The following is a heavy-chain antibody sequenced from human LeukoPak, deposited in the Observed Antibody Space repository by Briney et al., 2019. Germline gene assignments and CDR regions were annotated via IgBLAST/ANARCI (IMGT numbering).Heavy chain of an antibody. D-gene: IGHD2-8*01. CDR1: GFTVTINY. CDR3: ARESLGYGFDY. J-gene: IGHJ4*02. V-gene: IGHV3-53*01. Sequence: GGSLRLSCAPSGFTVTINYTSWVRQAPGKGLERVSVIYSGVSVLYADSAKGRFTISRDNTKNTPHFHMKSLRAEDTAVHYFARESLGYGFDYWGQGTLVTVSS. CDR2: IYSGVSV.